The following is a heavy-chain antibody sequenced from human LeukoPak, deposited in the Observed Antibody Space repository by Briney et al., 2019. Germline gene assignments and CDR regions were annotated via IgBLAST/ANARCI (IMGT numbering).Heavy chain of an antibody. CDR2: IYYSGST. CDR3: ARTGSGVAVAGTGFDP. D-gene: IGHD6-19*01. Sequence: SETLSLTCTVSGGSMRSYYWSWMRQPPGKGLEWIGYIYYSGSTNYNPSLKSRVTISVDTSKNQFSLKLSSVTAADTAVYYCARTGSGVAVAGTGFDPWGQGTLVTVSS. J-gene: IGHJ5*02. CDR1: GGSMRSYY. V-gene: IGHV4-59*13.